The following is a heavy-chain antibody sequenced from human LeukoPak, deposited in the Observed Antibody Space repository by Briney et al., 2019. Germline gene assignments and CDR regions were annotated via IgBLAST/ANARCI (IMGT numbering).Heavy chain of an antibody. CDR2: IYYSGST. V-gene: IGHV4-59*01. D-gene: IGHD6-13*01. Sequence: SETLSLTCTVSGGSISSYYWSWIRQPPGKGLEWIGYIYYSGSTNYNPSLKSRVTISVDTSKNQFSLKLSSVTAADTAVYYCARGYSSSWSIYFDYWGQGTLVTVSS. CDR1: GGSISSYY. CDR3: ARGYSSSWSIYFDY. J-gene: IGHJ4*02.